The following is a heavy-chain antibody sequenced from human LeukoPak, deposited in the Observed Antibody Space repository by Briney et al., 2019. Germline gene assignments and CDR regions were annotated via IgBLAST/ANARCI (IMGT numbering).Heavy chain of an antibody. J-gene: IGHJ5*02. Sequence: SGPTLVKPTETLTLTCTVSGFSLSNARMGVSWIRQPPGKALEWLAHIFWNDEKSYSTSLKSRLTISKDTSKSQVVLTMTNMDPVDTATYYCARRAPHTAMVTDWFAPWGQGTLVTVSS. CDR1: GFSLSNARMG. CDR3: ARRAPHTAMVTDWFAP. D-gene: IGHD5-18*01. CDR2: IFWNDEK. V-gene: IGHV2-26*01.